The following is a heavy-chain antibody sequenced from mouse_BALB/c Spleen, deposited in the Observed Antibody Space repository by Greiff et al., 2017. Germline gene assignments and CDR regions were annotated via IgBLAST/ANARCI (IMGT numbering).Heavy chain of an antibody. Sequence: EVKLVESGGGLVKPGGSLKLSCAASGFTFSSYTMSWVRQTPEKRLEWVATISSGGSYTYYPDSVKGRFTISRDNAKNTLYLQMSSLKSEDTAMYYCTRREDGYYGAMDYWGQGTSVTVSS. CDR1: GFTFSSYT. CDR3: TRREDGYYGAMDY. J-gene: IGHJ4*01. V-gene: IGHV5-6-4*01. D-gene: IGHD2-3*01. CDR2: ISSGGSYT.